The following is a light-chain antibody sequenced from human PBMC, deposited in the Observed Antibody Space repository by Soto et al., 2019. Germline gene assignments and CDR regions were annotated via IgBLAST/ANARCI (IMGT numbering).Light chain of an antibody. CDR3: QQYGSSPYT. Sequence: EIVLTQSPGTLSLSPGERATLSCRASQSVSSSYLAWYQQKPGQAPRLLIYGASIRATGIPDRFSGSGSGTDFTLTISRLEHEEFAVYYCQQYGSSPYTFGQGTKLEIK. J-gene: IGKJ2*01. CDR1: QSVSSSY. CDR2: GAS. V-gene: IGKV3-20*01.